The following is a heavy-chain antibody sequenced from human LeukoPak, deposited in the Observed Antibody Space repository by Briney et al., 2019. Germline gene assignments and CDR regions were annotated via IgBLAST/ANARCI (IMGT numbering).Heavy chain of an antibody. V-gene: IGHV4-59*08. D-gene: IGHD6-13*01. CDR2: IYYSGST. J-gene: IGHJ4*02. CDR1: GGSISSYY. CDR3: ARRGIAAAGYDY. Sequence: SETLSLTCTVSGGSISSYYWSWIRQPPGKGLEWIGYIYYSGSTNYNPSLKSRVAISVDTSKNQFSLKLSSVTAADTAVYYCARRGIAAAGYDYWGQGTLVTVSS.